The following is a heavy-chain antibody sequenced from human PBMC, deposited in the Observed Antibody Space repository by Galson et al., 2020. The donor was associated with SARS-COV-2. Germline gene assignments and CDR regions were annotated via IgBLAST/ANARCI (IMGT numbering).Heavy chain of an antibody. Sequence: SETLSLTCTVSGGSISSSSYYWGWIRPPPGKGLEWIGSIYYSGSTYYNPSLKSRVTISVDTSKNQFSLKLSPVTAADTAVYYCASRDYDIWTGYYRTGDVDYWGQGTLVTVSS. V-gene: IGHV4-39*07. D-gene: IGHD3-9*01. CDR2: IYYSGST. CDR3: ASRDYDIWTGYYRTGDVDY. CDR1: GGSISSSSYY. J-gene: IGHJ4*02.